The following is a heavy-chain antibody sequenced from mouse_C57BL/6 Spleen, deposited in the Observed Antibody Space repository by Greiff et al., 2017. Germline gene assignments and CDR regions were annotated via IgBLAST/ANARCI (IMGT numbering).Heavy chain of an antibody. CDR2: INPSSGYT. CDR3: ARGGTGTLDY. J-gene: IGHJ2*01. V-gene: IGHV1-4*01. D-gene: IGHD4-1*01. Sequence: QVQLQQSGAELARPGASVKMSCKASGYTFTSYTMHWVKQRPGQGLEWIGYINPSSGYTKYIQKFKDKATLTADKSSSTAYMQLSSLTSEDSAVYYCARGGTGTLDYWGQGTTLTVSS. CDR1: GYTFTSYT.